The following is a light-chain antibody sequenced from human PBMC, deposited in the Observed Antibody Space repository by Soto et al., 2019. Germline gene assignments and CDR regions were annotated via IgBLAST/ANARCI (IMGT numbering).Light chain of an antibody. Sequence: NFMLTQPHSVSESPGKTITISCTRSSGSIAANYVQWYQQRPGSAPTTVIYEDNQRPSGVPDRFSGSIDSSSNSASLTISGLKTEDEADYYCQSYDNNNHAVFGGGTQLTAL. CDR3: QSYDNNNHAV. V-gene: IGLV6-57*03. CDR1: SGSIAANY. J-gene: IGLJ7*02. CDR2: EDN.